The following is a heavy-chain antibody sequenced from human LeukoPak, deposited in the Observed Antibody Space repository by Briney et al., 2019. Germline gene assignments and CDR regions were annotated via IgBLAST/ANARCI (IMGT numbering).Heavy chain of an antibody. Sequence: SVKVSCKVSGYTLTELSMHWVRQAPGKGLEWMGGIMPLFGTAKNAQKFQGRVTITADKSTSTAYMELSSLRSEDTAVYYCASGRTDIVVVPATLRNYYFDYWGQGTLVTVSS. CDR3: ASGRTDIVVVPATLRNYYFDY. CDR1: GYTLTELS. CDR2: IMPLFGTA. V-gene: IGHV1-69*06. D-gene: IGHD2-2*01. J-gene: IGHJ4*02.